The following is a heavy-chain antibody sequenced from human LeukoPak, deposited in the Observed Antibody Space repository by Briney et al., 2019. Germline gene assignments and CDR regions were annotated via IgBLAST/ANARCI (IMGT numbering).Heavy chain of an antibody. J-gene: IGHJ4*02. Sequence: SETLSLTCTVSGGSISSYYWSWIRQPAGKGLEWIGRIYTSGSTNYNPSLKSRVTMSVDTSKNQFSLKLSSVTATDTAIYYCARAGGAPHGDYEFDFWGQGILVTVSS. CDR3: ARAGGAPHGDYEFDF. D-gene: IGHD4-17*01. CDR1: GGSISSYY. CDR2: IYTSGST. V-gene: IGHV4-4*07.